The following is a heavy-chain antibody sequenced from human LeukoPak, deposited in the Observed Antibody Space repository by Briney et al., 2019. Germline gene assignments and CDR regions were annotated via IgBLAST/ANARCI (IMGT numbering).Heavy chain of an antibody. CDR2: IYYSGST. Sequence: SETLSLTCTVSGGSISSGGYYWSWIRQHPGKGLEWIGYIYYSGSTYYNPSLKSRVPISVDTSKNQFSLKLSSVTAADTAVYYCARDFYDSSGYDAFDIWGQGTMVTVS. V-gene: IGHV4-31*03. CDR1: GGSISSGGYY. J-gene: IGHJ3*02. D-gene: IGHD3-22*01. CDR3: ARDFYDSSGYDAFDI.